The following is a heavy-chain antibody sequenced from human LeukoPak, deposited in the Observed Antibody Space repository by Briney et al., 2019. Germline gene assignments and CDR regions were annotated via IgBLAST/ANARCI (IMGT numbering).Heavy chain of an antibody. CDR2: IFYTGNT. J-gene: IGHJ4*02. CDR1: GGSISSYY. CDR3: SRHVNTFDY. V-gene: IGHV4-39*01. Sequence: KPSETLSLTCTVSGGSISSYYWGWIRQPPGKGLEWIGSIFYTGNTYYNPSLRSRVTMSVDTSKNHFSLNLSSVTAADMAVYYCSRHVNTFDYWGQGALVTVSS.